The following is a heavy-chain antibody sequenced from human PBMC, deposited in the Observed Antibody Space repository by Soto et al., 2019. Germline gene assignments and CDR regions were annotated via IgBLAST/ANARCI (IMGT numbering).Heavy chain of an antibody. CDR3: ARNGFKQYLSHFDF. CDR2: IYYSGST. V-gene: IGHV4-59*01. Sequence: SETLSLTCXVSGGSISSYYWSWIRQPPGKGLEWIGYIYYSGSTNYNPSLKSRVTISVDTSKNQFSLKLSSVTAADTAVYYCARNGFKQYLSHFDFWGQGTLVTVSS. D-gene: IGHD2-2*02. CDR1: GGSISSYY. J-gene: IGHJ4*02.